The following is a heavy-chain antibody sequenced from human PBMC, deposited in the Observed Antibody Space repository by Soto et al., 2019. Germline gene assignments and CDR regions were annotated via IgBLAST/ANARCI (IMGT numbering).Heavy chain of an antibody. V-gene: IGHV1-46*01. Sequence: QVQLVQSGAEVKKPGASVKVSCKASGYTFTSYYMHWVRQAPVQGLEWKGIINPSGGSTSYAQKFQGRVTMTRDTSTSTVYMELSSLSSEDTAVYYCARGKDMTTVTKYYFDHWGQGTLVTVSS. CDR2: INPSGGST. CDR3: ARGKDMTTVTKYYFDH. CDR1: GYTFTSYY. J-gene: IGHJ4*02. D-gene: IGHD4-17*01.